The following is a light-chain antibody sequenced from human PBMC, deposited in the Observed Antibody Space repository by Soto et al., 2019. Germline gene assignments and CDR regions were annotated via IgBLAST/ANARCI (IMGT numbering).Light chain of an antibody. J-gene: IGKJ5*01. CDR3: QQYNNCPPIT. CDR1: QSVSSN. Sequence: EIVMTQSPATLSVSPGERATLSCRASQSVSSNLAWYQQKPGQAPRLLIYGASTRATGIPARFSVSGSGTEFTLTISSLQSEDFAVYYCQQYNNCPPITVGQGTRLEIK. CDR2: GAS. V-gene: IGKV3-15*01.